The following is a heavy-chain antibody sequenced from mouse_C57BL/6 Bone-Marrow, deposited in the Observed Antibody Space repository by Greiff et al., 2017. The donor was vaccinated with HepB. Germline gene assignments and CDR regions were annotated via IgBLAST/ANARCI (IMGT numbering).Heavy chain of an antibody. V-gene: IGHV14-4*01. CDR3: TTGGYYYGSSPYAMDY. D-gene: IGHD1-1*01. CDR1: GFNIKDDY. J-gene: IGHJ4*01. Sequence: VQLQQSGAELVRPGASVKLSCTASGFNIKDDYMHWVKQRPEQGLEWIGWIDPENGDTEYASKFQGKATITADTSSNTAYLQLRSLTSEDTAVYYCTTGGYYYGSSPYAMDYWGQGTSVTVSS. CDR2: IDPENGDT.